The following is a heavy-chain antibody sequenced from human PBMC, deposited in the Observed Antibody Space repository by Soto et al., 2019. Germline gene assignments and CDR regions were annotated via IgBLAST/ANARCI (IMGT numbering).Heavy chain of an antibody. V-gene: IGHV3-15*01. Sequence: PGGSLRPSCAASGSISDNPWMSWVRQAPGQGLEWVARDGETTDYAAPVKGRFSVSRNDGKNTLSLQMNSLKTEDTAVYYCVTGFPHYYFDYWGPGILVTGSS. CDR2: DGETT. CDR1: GSISDNPW. CDR3: VTGFPHYYFDY. J-gene: IGHJ4*02.